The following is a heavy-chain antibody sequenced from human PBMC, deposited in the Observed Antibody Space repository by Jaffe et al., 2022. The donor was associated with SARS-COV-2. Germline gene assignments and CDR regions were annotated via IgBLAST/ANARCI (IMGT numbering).Heavy chain of an antibody. CDR2: IYWDNDK. J-gene: IGHJ4*02. D-gene: IGHD4-4*01. CDR1: GFSLSSSGVG. CDR3: AHSPNHPRMTTITWAFDY. V-gene: IGHV2-5*02. Sequence: QITLKESGPTLVKPTQTLTLTCTFSGFSLSSSGVGVGWIRQPPGKALEWLALIYWDNDKRYSASLKSRLTITKDTSKNQVVLIMTNMDPVDTATYYCAHSPNHPRMTTITWAFDYWGQGTLVTVSS.